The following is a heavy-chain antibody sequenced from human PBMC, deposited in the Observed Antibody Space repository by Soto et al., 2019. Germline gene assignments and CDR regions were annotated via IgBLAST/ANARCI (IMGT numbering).Heavy chain of an antibody. Sequence: EVQLVETGGGLIQPGGSLRLSCAASGFTISSNYMSWVRQAPGKGLEWISVFYSVGSKYYEDSVKGRFTISRDNSKNTLYLQMNSLRAEDTAVYYCARDSPDYGDYVFDYWGQGTLVTVSS. CDR3: ARDSPDYGDYVFDY. CDR1: GFTISSNY. D-gene: IGHD4-17*01. J-gene: IGHJ4*02. V-gene: IGHV3-53*02. CDR2: FYSVGSK.